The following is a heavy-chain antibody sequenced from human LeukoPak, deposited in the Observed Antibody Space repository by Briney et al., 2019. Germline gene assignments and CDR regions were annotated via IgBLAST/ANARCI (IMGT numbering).Heavy chain of an antibody. CDR3: ARALEPRDTAMVPLDY. V-gene: IGHV1-46*01. CDR2: INPSGGST. J-gene: IGHJ4*02. Sequence: ASVKVSCKASGYTFTSYYMHWVRQASGQGLEWMGIINPSGGSTSYAQKFQGRVTMTRDTSTSTVYMELSSLRSEDTAVYYCARALEPRDTAMVPLDYWGQGTLVTVSS. D-gene: IGHD5-18*01. CDR1: GYTFTSYY.